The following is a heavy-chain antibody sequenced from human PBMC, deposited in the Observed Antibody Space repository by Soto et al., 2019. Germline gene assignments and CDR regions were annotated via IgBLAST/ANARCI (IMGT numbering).Heavy chain of an antibody. Sequence: SKTLSLTCALSGDSVSSNSALWNWIRQCPSRGLEWLGRTYYRSKGYNDYALSVQSRITINPDTSKNQFSLQLNSMAPEDTAVYYCVREIAPRGFDPWGPVTLVTVSS. V-gene: IGHV6-1*01. CDR3: VREIAPRGFDP. CDR2: TYYRSKGYN. J-gene: IGHJ5*02. CDR1: GDSVSSNSAL. D-gene: IGHD2-21*01.